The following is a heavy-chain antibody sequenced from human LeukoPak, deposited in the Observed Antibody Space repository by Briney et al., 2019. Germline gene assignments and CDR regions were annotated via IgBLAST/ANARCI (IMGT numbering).Heavy chain of an antibody. J-gene: IGHJ4*02. CDR3: ARRDDSSGNMDY. CDR2: IYPGDSNT. V-gene: IGHV5-51*01. D-gene: IGHD3-22*01. CDR1: GYSFTSQW. Sequence: GESLKISCKTSGYSFTSQWIGWVRQMPGKGLEWMGIIYPGDSNTIYSPSFQGQVTISADKSISTAYLQWSSLKASDTAMYYCARRDDSSGNMDYWGQGTLVTVSS.